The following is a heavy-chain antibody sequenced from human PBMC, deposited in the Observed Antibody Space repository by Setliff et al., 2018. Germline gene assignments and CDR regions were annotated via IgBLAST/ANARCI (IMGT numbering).Heavy chain of an antibody. CDR3: AKSLYFYDSSGYYYDSDYYYYMDV. V-gene: IGHV3-23*01. CDR1: GFTFSSYA. CDR2: ISGSGGST. J-gene: IGHJ6*03. D-gene: IGHD3-22*01. Sequence: WGSLRLSCAASGFTFSSYAISWVRQAPGKGLEWVSAISGSGGSTYYADPVKGRFTISRDNSKNTLYLQMNSLRAEDTAVYYCAKSLYFYDSSGYYYDSDYYYYMDVWGKGTTVTVSS.